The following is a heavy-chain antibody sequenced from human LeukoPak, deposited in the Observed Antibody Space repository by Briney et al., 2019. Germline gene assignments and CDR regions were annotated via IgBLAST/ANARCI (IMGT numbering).Heavy chain of an antibody. V-gene: IGHV4-34*01. D-gene: IGHD5-24*01. CDR2: INHSGST. CDR3: ARGRRWLQFGFDY. CDR1: GGSFSGYY. Sequence: SETLSLTCAVYGGSFSGYYWSWIRQPPGKGLEWIGEINHSGSTNYNPSLKSRVTISVDTSKNQFSLKLSSVTAADTAVYYCARGRRWLQFGFDYWGQGTLVTVSP. J-gene: IGHJ4*02.